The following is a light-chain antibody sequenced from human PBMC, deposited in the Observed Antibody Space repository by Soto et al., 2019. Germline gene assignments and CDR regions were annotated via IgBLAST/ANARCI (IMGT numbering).Light chain of an antibody. CDR3: QQFFNYPRT. J-gene: IGKJ1*01. V-gene: IGKV1-5*01. CDR1: QSINDW. Sequence: DIQMTQSPSTLSASVGERVTITCRASQSINDWLAWYQQKPGKAPKLLIYDASNLESGVPSRFSGSGFGTEFTLTISSLQPDDFATYYCQQFFNYPRTFGQGTKVEIK. CDR2: DAS.